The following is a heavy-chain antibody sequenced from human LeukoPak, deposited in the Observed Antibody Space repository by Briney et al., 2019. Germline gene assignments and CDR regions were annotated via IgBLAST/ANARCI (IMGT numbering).Heavy chain of an antibody. Sequence: GGSLRLSCAASGFTFSSYSMNWVRQAPGKGLEWVAVISYDGSNKYYADSVKGRFTISRDNSKNTLYLQMNSLRAEDTAVYYCASRRGYWGQGTLVTVSS. V-gene: IGHV3-30*03. CDR1: GFTFSSYS. CDR2: ISYDGSNK. J-gene: IGHJ4*02. CDR3: ASRRGY.